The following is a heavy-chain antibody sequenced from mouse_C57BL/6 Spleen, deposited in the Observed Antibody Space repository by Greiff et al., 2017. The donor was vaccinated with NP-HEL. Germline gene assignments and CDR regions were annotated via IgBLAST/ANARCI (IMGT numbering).Heavy chain of an antibody. V-gene: IGHV1-59*01. D-gene: IGHD1-1*01. CDR1: GYTFTSYW. CDR2: IDPSDSYT. Sequence: QVQLQQPGAELVRPGTSVKLSCKASGYTFTSYWMHWVKQRPGQGLEWIGVIDPSDSYTNYNQKFKGKATLTVDTSSSTAYMQLSSLTSEDSAVYYCARRGTTVVEYYYAMDYWGQGTSVTVSS. CDR3: ARRGTTVVEYYYAMDY. J-gene: IGHJ4*01.